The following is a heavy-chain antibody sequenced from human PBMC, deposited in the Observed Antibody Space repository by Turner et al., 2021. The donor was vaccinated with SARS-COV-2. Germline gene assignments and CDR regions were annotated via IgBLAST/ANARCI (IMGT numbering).Heavy chain of an antibody. D-gene: IGHD3-9*01. CDR2: IYYSGST. Sequence: QVQLQESVPGLVKPSQTLSLTCTVSGGSISSGGYYLSWIRQHPGKGLEWIGYIYYSGSTYYTPSLKSRVTISVDTSKNQFSLKLSSVTAADTAVYDCARVLNTIFPDFDYWGQGTLVTVSS. CDR3: ARVLNTIFPDFDY. V-gene: IGHV4-31*03. CDR1: GGSISSGGYY. J-gene: IGHJ4*02.